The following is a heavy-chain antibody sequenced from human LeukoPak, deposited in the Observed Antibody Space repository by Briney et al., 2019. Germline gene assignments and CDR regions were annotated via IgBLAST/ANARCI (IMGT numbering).Heavy chain of an antibody. V-gene: IGHV4-59*08. J-gene: IGHJ4*02. Sequence: SETLSLTCTVSGGSISSYYWSWIRQPPGKGLEWIGSIYHSGSTYYNPSLKSRVTISVDTSKNQFSLKLSSVTAADTAVYYCASTLVRGVIKDYWGQGTLVTVSS. CDR2: IYHSGST. CDR3: ASTLVRGVIKDY. CDR1: GGSISSYY. D-gene: IGHD3-10*01.